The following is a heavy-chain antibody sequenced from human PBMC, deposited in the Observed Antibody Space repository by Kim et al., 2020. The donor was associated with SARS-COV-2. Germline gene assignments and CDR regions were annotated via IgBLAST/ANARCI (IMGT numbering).Heavy chain of an antibody. Sequence: SETLSLTCTVSGGSISSGSYYWSWIRQPAGKGLEWIGRIYTSGSTNYNPSLKSRVTVSVDTSKNQFSLKLSSVTAADTAVYYCAREGDYYGSGHGMDVWGQGTTVTVSS. V-gene: IGHV4-61*02. D-gene: IGHD3-10*01. CDR3: AREGDYYGSGHGMDV. CDR1: GGSISSGSYY. CDR2: IYTSGST. J-gene: IGHJ6*02.